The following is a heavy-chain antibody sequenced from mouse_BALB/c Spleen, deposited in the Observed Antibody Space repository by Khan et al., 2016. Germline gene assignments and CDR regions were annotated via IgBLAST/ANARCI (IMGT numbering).Heavy chain of an antibody. D-gene: IGHD1-1*01. J-gene: IGHJ2*01. CDR2: INPDSSTI. CDR1: GFDFRRYW. CDR3: GILYYYGFVDY. Sequence: EVKLLESGGGLVQPGGSLKLSCAASGFDFRRYWMSWVRQAPGKGLEWIGEINPDSSTINYMPSLKDKFIISRDNAKNTLYLQMSKVRSEDTALYYCGILYYYGFVDYWGQGTTLTVSS. V-gene: IGHV4-1*02.